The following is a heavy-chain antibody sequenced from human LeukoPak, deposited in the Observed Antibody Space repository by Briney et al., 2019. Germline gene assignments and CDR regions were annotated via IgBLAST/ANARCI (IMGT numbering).Heavy chain of an antibody. CDR2: ISYDGSNK. Sequence: GGSLRLSCAASGFTFSSYAMHWVRQAPGKGLEWVAVISYDGSNKYYADSVKGRFTISRDNSKNTLYLQMNSLRAEDTAVYYCASDYFTPHRYFDSTFDYWGQGTLVTVSS. CDR1: GFTFSSYA. J-gene: IGHJ4*02. CDR3: ASDYFTPHRYFDSTFDY. V-gene: IGHV3-30*04. D-gene: IGHD3-9*01.